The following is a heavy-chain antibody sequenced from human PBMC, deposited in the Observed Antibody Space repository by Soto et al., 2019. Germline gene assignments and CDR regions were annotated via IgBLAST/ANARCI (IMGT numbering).Heavy chain of an antibody. CDR1: GGTFSSYA. CDR3: ARDGLEVDGMSYYYYGMDV. D-gene: IGHD6-19*01. J-gene: IGHJ6*02. V-gene: IGHV1-69*13. Sequence: SVKVSCKASGGTFSSYAISWVRQAPGQGLEWMGGIIPIFGTANYAQKFQGRVTITADESTSTAYMELSSLRSEDTAVYYCARDGLEVDGMSYYYYGMDVWGQGTTVTVSS. CDR2: IIPIFGTA.